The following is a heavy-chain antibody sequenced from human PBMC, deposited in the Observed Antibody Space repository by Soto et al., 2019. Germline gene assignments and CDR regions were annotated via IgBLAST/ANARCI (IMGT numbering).Heavy chain of an antibody. J-gene: IGHJ4*02. CDR2: ISGRGGVT. CDR3: AKERQFRSYYESAGHYND. V-gene: IGHV3-23*01. Sequence: EVQLLESGGGLVQPGGSLRLTCVGSGFTFRNQDMRWVRQAPGKGLEWVSGISGRGGVTYYADSVKGRFTISRDNSKNTLYLQMNNLRANDTAVYYCAKERQFRSYYESAGHYNDWGQVTLVTVSS. CDR1: GFTFRNQD. D-gene: IGHD3-22*01.